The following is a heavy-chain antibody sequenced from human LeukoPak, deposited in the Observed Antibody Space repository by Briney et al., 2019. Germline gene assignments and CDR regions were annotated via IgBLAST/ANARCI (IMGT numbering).Heavy chain of an antibody. CDR1: DGSISSYY. CDR2: IYYGGST. Sequence: PSETLSLTCTVSDGSISSYYWSWIRQPPGKGLEWIGYIYYGGSTNYNPSLKSRVTISVDTSKSQFSLKLSSVTAADTAVYYCARITEYYFDYWGQGTLVTVCS. CDR3: ARITEYYFDY. V-gene: IGHV4-59*01. D-gene: IGHD3-16*01. J-gene: IGHJ4*02.